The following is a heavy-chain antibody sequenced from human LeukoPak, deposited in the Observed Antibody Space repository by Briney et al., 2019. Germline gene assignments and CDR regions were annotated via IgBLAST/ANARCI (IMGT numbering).Heavy chain of an antibody. Sequence: QARGQRLEWIGWIVVGSGNTNYAQKFQERVTITRDMSTSTAYMELSSLRSEDTAVYYCAADRAIVGATTLAFDIWGQGTMVTVSS. J-gene: IGHJ3*02. D-gene: IGHD1-26*01. CDR3: AADRAIVGATTLAFDI. CDR2: IVVGSGNT. V-gene: IGHV1-58*01.